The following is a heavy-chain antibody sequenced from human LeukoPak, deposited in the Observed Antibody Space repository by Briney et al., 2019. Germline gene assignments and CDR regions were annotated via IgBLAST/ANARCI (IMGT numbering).Heavy chain of an antibody. V-gene: IGHV4-59*08. CDR3: ARTTVLYGMDV. CDR1: GGSISSYF. Sequence: PSETLSLTCTVSGGSISSYFWSWIRQPPGKGLEWIGYIYYSGTTNYNPSPKSRVTISVETSRNQFSLKLSSVTAADTAVYYCARTTVLYGMDVWGQGTTVTVSS. J-gene: IGHJ6*02. D-gene: IGHD4-17*01. CDR2: IYYSGTT.